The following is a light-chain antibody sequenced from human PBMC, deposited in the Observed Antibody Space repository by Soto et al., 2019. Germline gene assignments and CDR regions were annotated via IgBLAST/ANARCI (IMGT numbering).Light chain of an antibody. V-gene: IGKV4-1*01. CDR1: QTVFHTSYNKDF. J-gene: IGKJ2*01. Sequence: DIVMTQSPDSLSVTLGERATINCKSSQTVFHTSYNKDFLAWYQQKAGQPPKLLFYWASTRESGVPARFSGGGSGTDFSLTINSLQPEYVAVYYCQQYYSSVTFGQGTKLEIK. CDR2: WAS. CDR3: QQYYSSVT.